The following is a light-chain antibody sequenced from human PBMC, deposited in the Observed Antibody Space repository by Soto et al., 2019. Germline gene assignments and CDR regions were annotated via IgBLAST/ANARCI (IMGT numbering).Light chain of an antibody. J-gene: IGKJ4*01. V-gene: IGKV1-5*03. CDR1: QGIAYY. CDR2: KAS. Sequence: DSQLTQYPSSLSASVGDRVTIACRASQGIAYYLNWYQQKPGKAPKLLIYKASTLKSGVPSRFSGSGSGTEFTLTISSLQSEDFAVYYCQQYNVWPLTFGGGTKVDIK. CDR3: QQYNVWPLT.